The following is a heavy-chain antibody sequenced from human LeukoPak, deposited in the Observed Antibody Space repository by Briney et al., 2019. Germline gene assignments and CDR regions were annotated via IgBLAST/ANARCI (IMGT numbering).Heavy chain of an antibody. J-gene: IGHJ4*02. CDR3: ARESDYGDYVGY. CDR2: IKQDRSEK. D-gene: IGHD4-17*01. CDR1: GFTFTNYW. V-gene: IGHV3-7*01. Sequence: GGSLRLSCAASGFTFTNYWMSWVRQAPGKGLELVANIKQDRSEKYYVDSVKGRFTISRDNAKNTLYLQMNSLRAEDTAVYYCARESDYGDYVGYWGQGTLVTVSS.